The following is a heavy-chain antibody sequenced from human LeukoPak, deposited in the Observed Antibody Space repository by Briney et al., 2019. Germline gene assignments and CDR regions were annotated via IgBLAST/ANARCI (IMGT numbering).Heavy chain of an antibody. Sequence: ASVKVSCKASGYTFTSYAMHWVRQAPGQRLEWMGRINAGNGNTKYSKKFQGRVTITRDTSASTAYMELSSLRSEDTAVYYCERERQLAGDYWGQGTLVTVSS. D-gene: IGHD6-13*01. CDR1: GYTFTSYA. J-gene: IGHJ4*02. V-gene: IGHV1-3*01. CDR2: INAGNGNT. CDR3: ERERQLAGDY.